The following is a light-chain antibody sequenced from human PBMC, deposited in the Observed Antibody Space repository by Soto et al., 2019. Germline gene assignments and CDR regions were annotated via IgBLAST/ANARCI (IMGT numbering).Light chain of an antibody. CDR1: QSVSSN. CDR3: QQYNNWPPWT. Sequence: EIVMTQSPATLSVSPGERATLSCRASQSVSSNLAWYQQKPGQAPRLLIYGASTRATGIPARFSGSGSRTEFTLTISSLQSEDFAVYYGQQYNNWPPWTFGQGTKLEIK. J-gene: IGKJ2*02. CDR2: GAS. V-gene: IGKV3-15*01.